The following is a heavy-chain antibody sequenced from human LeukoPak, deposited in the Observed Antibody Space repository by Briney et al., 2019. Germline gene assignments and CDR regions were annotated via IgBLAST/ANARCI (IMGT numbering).Heavy chain of an antibody. CDR1: GGTFSSYA. V-gene: IGHV1-69*05. CDR2: IIPIFGTA. D-gene: IGHD6-19*01. J-gene: IGHJ4*02. Sequence: SVKVSCKASGGTFSSYAISWVRQAPGQGLEWMGRIIPIFGTANYAQKLQGRVTITTDESTSTAYMALSSLRSEDTAVYYCARRRESSGLIFDYWGQGTLVTVSS. CDR3: ARRRESSGLIFDY.